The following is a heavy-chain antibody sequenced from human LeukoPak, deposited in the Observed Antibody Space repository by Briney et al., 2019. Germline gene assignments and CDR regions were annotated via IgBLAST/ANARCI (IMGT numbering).Heavy chain of an antibody. V-gene: IGHV3-48*03. Sequence: AGGSLRLSGSASGLTFRDYEMNWVRKAPAKGLNWVSFISSSGSTTDYADSVKGRFTISRDNGKNSLYLQMNSLRAEDTAIYYCARGTFSMYSSGWYVGDWGQGTLVTVSS. D-gene: IGHD6-19*01. J-gene: IGHJ4*02. CDR1: GLTFRDYE. CDR3: ARGTFSMYSSGWYVGD. CDR2: ISSSGSTT.